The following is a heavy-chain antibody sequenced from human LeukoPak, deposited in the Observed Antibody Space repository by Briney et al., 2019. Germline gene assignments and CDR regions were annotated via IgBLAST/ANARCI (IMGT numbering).Heavy chain of an antibody. CDR3: ARGPPVIVGATLYYFDN. J-gene: IGHJ4*02. D-gene: IGHD1-26*01. CDR2: MHHTGTL. Sequence: PSETLSLTCTVSGASIASRPYYWGWVRQSPGKGLEWIGSMHHTGTLYRNPSLKRRLTISLDTSKRELSLKLRSVTAADTAFYYCARGPPVIVGATLYYFDNWGQGLLVTVSS. CDR1: GASIASRPYY. V-gene: IGHV4-39*07.